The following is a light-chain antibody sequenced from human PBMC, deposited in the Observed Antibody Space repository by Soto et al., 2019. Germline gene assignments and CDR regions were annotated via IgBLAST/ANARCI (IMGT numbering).Light chain of an antibody. V-gene: IGKV3-11*01. Sequence: EIVLTQSPATLSLSPGERATRSCRASQSVSSYLAWYQQKPGQAPRLLIYDASNRATGIPARFSGSGSGTDFTLTISSLEPEDFAVYYCQQRSNWPPLLTFGGGTKVEIK. CDR2: DAS. CDR1: QSVSSY. CDR3: QQRSNWPPLLT. J-gene: IGKJ4*01.